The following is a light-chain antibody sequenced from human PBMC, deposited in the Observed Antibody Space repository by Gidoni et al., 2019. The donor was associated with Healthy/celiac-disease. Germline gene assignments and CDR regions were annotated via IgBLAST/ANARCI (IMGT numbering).Light chain of an antibody. Sequence: DIVLTQSPATLSLSPGARATLSCRASQSVSSYLAWYQQKPGQAPRLLIYDASNRATGIPARFSGSGSGTDFTLTSSSLEPQDFAVYYCQQRSNWPPTFXGXTKVEIK. CDR3: QQRSNWPPT. CDR1: QSVSSY. J-gene: IGKJ4*01. CDR2: DAS. V-gene: IGKV3-11*01.